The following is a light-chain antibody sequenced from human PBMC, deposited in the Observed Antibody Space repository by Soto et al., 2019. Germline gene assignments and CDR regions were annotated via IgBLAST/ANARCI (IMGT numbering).Light chain of an antibody. CDR1: QSVSGL. V-gene: IGKV3-11*01. J-gene: IGKJ2*01. CDR2: DAS. CDR3: QQYDSWPQT. Sequence: EIVLTQSPATLSLSPGTRATVSCRASQSVSGLLAWYHQKPGQAPRLLIYDASNRATGIPARFSGSGSGTDFTLTISGLEPEDFAVYWCQQYDSWPQTYGQGTRLEIK.